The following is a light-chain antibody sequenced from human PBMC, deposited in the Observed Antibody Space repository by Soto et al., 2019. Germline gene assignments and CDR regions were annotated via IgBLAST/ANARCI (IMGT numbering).Light chain of an antibody. Sequence: QSALTQPASVSGSPGQSITISCTGTSSDVGGYNYVSWYQQHPGKAPKLMIYDVSNRPSGVSNRFSGSKSGNTASLTISGLQGEDEADYYCSSYTSSSTLVVFGRGTKLTVL. CDR3: SSYTSSSTLVV. CDR2: DVS. J-gene: IGLJ2*01. CDR1: SSDVGGYNY. V-gene: IGLV2-14*01.